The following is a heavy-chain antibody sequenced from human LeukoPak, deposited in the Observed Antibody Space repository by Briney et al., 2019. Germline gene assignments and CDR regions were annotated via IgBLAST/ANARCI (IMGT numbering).Heavy chain of an antibody. V-gene: IGHV3-7*01. CDR2: IKPDGSER. D-gene: IGHD1-1*01. CDR1: GFSFSVYW. CDR3: VRNWNLDS. J-gene: IGHJ4*02. Sequence: GGSLGLSCAASGFSFSVYWMSWVRQAPGRGLEWVANIKPDGSERNYGDSVKGRFTISRDNAKNSLFLQMNSLTAEDTSVYYCVRNWNLDSWGQGTLVTVSS.